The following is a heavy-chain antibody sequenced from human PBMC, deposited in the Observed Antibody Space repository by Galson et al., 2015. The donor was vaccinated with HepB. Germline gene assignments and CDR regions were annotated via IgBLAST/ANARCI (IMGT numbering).Heavy chain of an antibody. J-gene: IGHJ4*02. D-gene: IGHD4-23*01. Sequence: SVKVSCKVSGYTLTELSMHWVRQAPGKGLEWMGGFDPEDGETIYAQKFQARVTMTEDTSTDTAYMELSSLRSEDTAVYYCATVATTVGPYYFDYWGQGTLVTVSS. CDR3: ATVATTVGPYYFDY. V-gene: IGHV1-24*01. CDR2: FDPEDGET. CDR1: GYTLTELS.